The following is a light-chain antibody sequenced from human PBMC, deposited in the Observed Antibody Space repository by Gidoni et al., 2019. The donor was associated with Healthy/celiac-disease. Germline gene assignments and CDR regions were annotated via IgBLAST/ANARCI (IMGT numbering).Light chain of an antibody. CDR1: NIGSQS. CDR3: QVWDSSSEHYV. Sequence: SYVLTQPPSVSVAPRQTARITCGGYNIGSQSVHWDQQKPGQAPGLVVYDDSDRPSGIPERFSGSNSGNTAALTISRVEAGDEADYYCQVWDSSSEHYVFGTGTKVTVL. CDR2: DDS. J-gene: IGLJ1*01. V-gene: IGLV3-21*02.